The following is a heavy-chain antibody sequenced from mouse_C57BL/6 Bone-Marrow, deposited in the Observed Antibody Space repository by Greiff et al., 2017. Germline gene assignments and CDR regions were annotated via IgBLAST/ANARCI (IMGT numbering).Heavy chain of an antibody. V-gene: IGHV1-81*01. CDR3: ARKGQEFAY. J-gene: IGHJ3*01. Sequence: QVQLQQSGAELARPGASVKLSCKASGYTFTSYGISWVKQRTGQGLEWIGEIYPRSGNTYYNEKFKGKATLTADKSSSTAYMELRSLTSEDSAVYFCARKGQEFAYWGQGTLVTVSA. D-gene: IGHD3-3*01. CDR2: IYPRSGNT. CDR1: GYTFTSYG.